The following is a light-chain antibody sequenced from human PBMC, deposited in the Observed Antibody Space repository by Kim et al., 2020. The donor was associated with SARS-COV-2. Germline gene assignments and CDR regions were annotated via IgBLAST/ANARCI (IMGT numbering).Light chain of an antibody. CDR2: EAS. CDR3: QPYNSSSTT. J-gene: IGKJ2*01. CDR1: QTISKW. V-gene: IGKV1-5*03. Sequence: SVGDTVIITCRASQTISKWLVGYQQNPGKAPKLLIYEASSLSSGVPSRFSGSGSATDFTLTISGLLPADFASYFCQPYNSSSTTFGQGTKVDIK.